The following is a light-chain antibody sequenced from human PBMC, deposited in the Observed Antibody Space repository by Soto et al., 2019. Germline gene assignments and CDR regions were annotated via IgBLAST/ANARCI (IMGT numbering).Light chain of an antibody. V-gene: IGLV2-14*01. CDR3: SSYTSRSTLA. CDR2: DVS. J-gene: IGLJ1*01. Sequence: QSALTQPASVSGSPGQSITISCTGTSSDVGGYNYVSWYQQHPGKAPKLMIYDVSNRPSGVSNRFSGSKSGNTASLTISGLQAEDEADYYCSSYTSRSTLAFGPGTKVTVL. CDR1: SSDVGGYNY.